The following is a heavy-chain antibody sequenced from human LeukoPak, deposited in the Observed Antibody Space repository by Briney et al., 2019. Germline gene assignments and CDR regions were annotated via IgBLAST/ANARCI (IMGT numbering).Heavy chain of an antibody. Sequence: TLSLTCTVSGGSLSSGSYYWSWIRQPPGKGLEWIGSIYYSGSTYYNPSLKSRVTMSVDTSKNQFSLKLSSVTAADTALYYCATRSGYYYPIDYWGQGTLVTVSS. D-gene: IGHD3-22*01. J-gene: IGHJ4*02. CDR2: IYYSGST. CDR3: ATRSGYYYPIDY. CDR1: GGSLSSGSYY. V-gene: IGHV4-39*01.